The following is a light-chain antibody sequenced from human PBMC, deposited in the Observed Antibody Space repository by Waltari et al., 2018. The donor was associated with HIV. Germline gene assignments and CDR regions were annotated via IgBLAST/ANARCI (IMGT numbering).Light chain of an antibody. CDR2: RNH. V-gene: IGLV1-47*01. CDR1: RSNIGSNS. Sequence: QSVLTQPPSTSGTPGQRVTIPCSGSRSNIGSNSVYWYQQLPGTDPKLLIYRNHQRPAGVPDRFSGSKSGTSASLDISGLRSEDEALYYCSTWGGSLSGPVFGGGTKLTVL. J-gene: IGLJ3*02. CDR3: STWGGSLSGPV.